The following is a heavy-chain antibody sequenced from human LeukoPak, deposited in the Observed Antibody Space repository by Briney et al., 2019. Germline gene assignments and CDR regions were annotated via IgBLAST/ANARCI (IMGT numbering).Heavy chain of an antibody. CDR2: IYPGDSDT. V-gene: IGHV5-51*01. CDR1: GYSFTIYW. CDR3: ARQNYYGSGSYYDPPNWFDP. Sequence: GESLKISCKGSGYSFTIYWIGWVRQMPGKGLEWMGIIYPGDSDTRYSPSFQGQVTISADKSISTAYLQWSSLKASDTAMYYCARQNYYGSGSYYDPPNWFDPWGQGTLVTVSS. J-gene: IGHJ5*02. D-gene: IGHD3-10*01.